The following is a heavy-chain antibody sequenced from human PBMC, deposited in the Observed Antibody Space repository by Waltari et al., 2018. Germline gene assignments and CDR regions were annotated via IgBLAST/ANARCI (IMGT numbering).Heavy chain of an antibody. J-gene: IGHJ4*02. CDR1: GGTFSSYT. V-gene: IGHV1-69*08. CDR3: ARDSEGAPYSSSPGFDY. CDR2: IIPIRGIA. Sequence: QVQLVQSGAEVKKPGSSVKVSCKASGGTFSSYTISWVRQAPGQGLEWMGRIIPIRGIANYAQKFQGRVTITADKSTSTAYMELSSLRSEDTAGYYCARDSEGAPYSSSPGFDYWGQGTLVTVSS. D-gene: IGHD6-6*01.